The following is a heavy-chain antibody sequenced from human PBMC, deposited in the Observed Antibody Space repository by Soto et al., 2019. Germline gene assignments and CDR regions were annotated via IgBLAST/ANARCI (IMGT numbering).Heavy chain of an antibody. CDR1: GYTFTGYY. V-gene: IGHV1-2*02. J-gene: IGHJ4*02. CDR3: GKGRSGEVGVFY. Sequence: QVQLVQSGAEVKESGASVKVSCKASGYTFTGYYIHWVRQAPGQGPEWVGEISPKSGATRHAQKFQGRATMTKDTSITTVYMELSNLSPDDTAVYYCGKGRSGEVGVFYWGQGTLVTVHS. D-gene: IGHD1-26*01. CDR2: ISPKSGAT.